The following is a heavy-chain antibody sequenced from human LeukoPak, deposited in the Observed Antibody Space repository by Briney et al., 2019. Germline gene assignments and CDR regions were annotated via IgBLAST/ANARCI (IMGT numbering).Heavy chain of an antibody. CDR3: ARSVSNFYDSSGYYYPYYFDY. CDR2: VSSTSSFI. Sequence: PGGSLRLSCAASGFTFSSYSINWVRQAPGKGLGWVSCVSSTSSFIYYADSVKGRFTISRDNAKNSLYLQMNSLRAEDTAVYYCARSVSNFYDSSGYYYPYYFDYWGQGTLVTVSS. J-gene: IGHJ4*02. D-gene: IGHD3-22*01. CDR1: GFTFSSYS. V-gene: IGHV3-21*01.